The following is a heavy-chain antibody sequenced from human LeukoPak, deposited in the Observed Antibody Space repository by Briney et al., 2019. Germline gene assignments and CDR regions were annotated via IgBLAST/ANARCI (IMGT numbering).Heavy chain of an antibody. D-gene: IGHD3-10*01. Sequence: PGGSLRLSCAASGFTFSSHAMSWVRQAPGKGLEWVSGISGSAGSTYYAVSVKGRFTISSDNSRNTLFLQMNSLRVEDTAVYYCAKDRIDSGSYYYIDDWGQGTLVTVSS. V-gene: IGHV3-23*01. CDR3: AKDRIDSGSYYYIDD. CDR1: GFTFSSHA. CDR2: ISGSAGST. J-gene: IGHJ4*02.